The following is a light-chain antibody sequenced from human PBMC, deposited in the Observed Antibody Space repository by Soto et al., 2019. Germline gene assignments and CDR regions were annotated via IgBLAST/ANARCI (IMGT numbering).Light chain of an antibody. V-gene: IGLV1-44*01. J-gene: IGLJ1*01. CDR2: SNN. Sequence: QSVLTQPPSASGTPGQRVTISCSGSSSNIGSNTVNWYRQLPGTASKLLIYSNNQRPSGVPDRFSGSKSGTSASLAISGLQSEDEADYCCAAWDGSLNGDVFGTGTKLTVL. CDR3: AAWDGSLNGDV. CDR1: SSNIGSNT.